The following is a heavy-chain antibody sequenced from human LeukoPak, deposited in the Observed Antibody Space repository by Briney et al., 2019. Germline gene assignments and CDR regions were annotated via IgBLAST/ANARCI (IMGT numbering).Heavy chain of an antibody. D-gene: IGHD3-10*01. V-gene: IGHV3-30-3*01. Sequence: GRSLRLSCEASGFSLSNFQMYWVRQAPGKGLEWVSIISLDGSTEFYADSVKGRFTISRDTASNTMHLEMNNLRIEDTAVYYCMRDYMGWFDPWGQGSLVTVSS. CDR2: ISLDGSTE. CDR1: GFSLSNFQ. CDR3: MRDYMGWFDP. J-gene: IGHJ5*02.